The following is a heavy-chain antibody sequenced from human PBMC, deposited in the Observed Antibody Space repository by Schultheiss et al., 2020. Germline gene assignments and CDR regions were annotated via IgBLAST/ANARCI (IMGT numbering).Heavy chain of an antibody. Sequence: GSLRLSCAASGFTFSDYYMSWIRQAPGKGLEWVSAISGSGGSTYYADSVKGRFTISRDNSKNTLYLQMNSLRAEDTAVYYCAKDGWELYPPPVYYFDYWGEGTL. J-gene: IGHJ4*02. CDR1: GFTFSDYY. D-gene: IGHD1-26*01. CDR3: AKDGWELYPPPVYYFDY. CDR2: ISGSGGST. V-gene: IGHV3-23*01.